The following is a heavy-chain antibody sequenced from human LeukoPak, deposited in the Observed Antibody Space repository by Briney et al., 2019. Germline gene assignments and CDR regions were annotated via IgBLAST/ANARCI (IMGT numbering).Heavy chain of an antibody. D-gene: IGHD3-22*01. Sequence: GGSLRLSCAASGFTFSSYWMSWVRQAPGKGLEWVSSISSSSSYIYYADSVKGRFTISRDNAKNSLYLQMNSLRAEDTAVYYCARDRVNMIATSFDIWGQGTMVTVSS. CDR2: ISSSSSYI. J-gene: IGHJ3*02. V-gene: IGHV3-21*01. CDR1: GFTFSSYW. CDR3: ARDRVNMIATSFDI.